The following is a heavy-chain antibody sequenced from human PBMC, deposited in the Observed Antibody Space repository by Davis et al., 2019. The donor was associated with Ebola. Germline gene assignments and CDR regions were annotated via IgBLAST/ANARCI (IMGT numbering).Heavy chain of an antibody. CDR3: ARTKGLVPAAEDYYYYGMDV. D-gene: IGHD2-2*01. Sequence: GESLKISCAASGFTFSSYGMHWVRQAPGKGLEWVAVIWYDGSNKYYSDSVKGRFTISRDHSKHTLYLQMNSLRAEDTAVYYCARTKGLVPAAEDYYYYGMDVWGQGTTVTVSS. J-gene: IGHJ6*02. V-gene: IGHV3-33*01. CDR2: IWYDGSNK. CDR1: GFTFSSYG.